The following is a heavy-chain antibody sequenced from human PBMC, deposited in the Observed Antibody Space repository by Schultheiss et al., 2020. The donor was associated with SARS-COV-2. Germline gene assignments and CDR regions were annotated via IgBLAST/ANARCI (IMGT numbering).Heavy chain of an antibody. D-gene: IGHD6-19*01. Sequence: ETLSLTCTVSGGSISSGGYYWSWIRQPPGKGLEWVSAISGSGGSTYYADSVKGRFTISRDNSKNTLYLQMNSLRVEDTAVYYCASYNSGWHAVDYWGQGTLVTVSS. CDR2: ISGSGGST. CDR1: GGSISSGGYY. CDR3: ASYNSGWHAVDY. V-gene: IGHV3-23*01. J-gene: IGHJ4*02.